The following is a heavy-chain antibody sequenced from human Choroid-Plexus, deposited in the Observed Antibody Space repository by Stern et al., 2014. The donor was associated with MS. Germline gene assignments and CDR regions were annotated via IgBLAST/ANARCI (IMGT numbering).Heavy chain of an antibody. CDR3: AKDRQYLTYFFDH. CDR1: GFTFGSCA. Sequence: MQLVESGGGVVQPGRPLRLSCVASGFTFGSCAMHWVRQAPGKGLEWVGVVSHDGSYKYYADSVKGRFTISRDNSQNTLYMQMSSLRPEDTAVYYCAKDRQYLTYFFDHWGQGSLVTVSS. J-gene: IGHJ5*02. D-gene: IGHD2/OR15-2a*01. CDR2: VSHDGSYK. V-gene: IGHV3-30*18.